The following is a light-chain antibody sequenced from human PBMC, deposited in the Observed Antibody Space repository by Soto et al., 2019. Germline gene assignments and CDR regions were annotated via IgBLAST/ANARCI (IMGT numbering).Light chain of an antibody. CDR3: QSYDNNLNGGV. CDR1: SSNIGAGYG. V-gene: IGLV1-40*01. CDR2: GNN. Sequence: QPVLTQPPSVSGAPGQRVTISCTGSSSNIGAGYGVHWYQQAPGAVPKLIIYGNNNRPSGVPDRISGSKSGTSVTLAITGLQADDEADYYCQSYDNNLNGGVFGGGTQLTVL. J-gene: IGLJ3*02.